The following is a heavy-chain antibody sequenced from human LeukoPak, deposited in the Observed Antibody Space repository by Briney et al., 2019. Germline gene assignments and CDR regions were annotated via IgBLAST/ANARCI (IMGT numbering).Heavy chain of an antibody. CDR3: ARDGGPQWDYYYMDV. CDR2: IFASGGT. V-gene: IGHV4-4*07. J-gene: IGHJ6*03. D-gene: IGHD1-26*01. CDR1: GDSVTNFH. Sequence: SETLSLICSVSGDSVTNFHWSWIRQPAGERLEWIGRIFASGGTSLNPSLKSRATMSLDTSKNQFSLNLRSVTAADTAVYFCARDGGPQWDYYYMDVWGKGTTVTVSS.